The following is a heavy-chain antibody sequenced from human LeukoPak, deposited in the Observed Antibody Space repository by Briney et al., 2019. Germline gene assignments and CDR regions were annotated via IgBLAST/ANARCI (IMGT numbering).Heavy chain of an antibody. D-gene: IGHD1-26*01. V-gene: IGHV3-30-3*01. J-gene: IGHJ6*03. CDR3: ARTFLWELPTDYYYHYMDV. CDR2: ISYDGSNK. Sequence: GRSLRLSCAASGFTFSSYAMHWVRQAPGKGLEWVAVISYDGSNKYYADSVKGRFTISRDNSKNTLYLQMNSLRAEDTAVYYCARTFLWELPTDYYYHYMDVWGKGTTVTVSS. CDR1: GFTFSSYA.